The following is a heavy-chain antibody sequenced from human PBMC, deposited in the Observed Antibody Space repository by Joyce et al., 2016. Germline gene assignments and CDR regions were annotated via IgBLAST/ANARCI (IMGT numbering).Heavy chain of an antibody. J-gene: IGHJ4*02. Sequence: QVQLQESGPGLVKPSQTLSLTCTVSGGSISSGGYYWSWIRQHPGKGLEWIGYIFYTGSTYYNPSLKSRLTISLDTSKNQFSLYLRSVTAADTAVYYCARAPDYFGSGSYYYFDFWGQGTLVTVSP. D-gene: IGHD3-10*01. CDR2: IFYTGST. CDR1: GGSISSGGYY. CDR3: ARAPDYFGSGSYYYFDF. V-gene: IGHV4-31*03.